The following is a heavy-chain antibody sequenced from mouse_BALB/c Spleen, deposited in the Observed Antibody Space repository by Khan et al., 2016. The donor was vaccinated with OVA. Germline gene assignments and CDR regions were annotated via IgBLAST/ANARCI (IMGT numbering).Heavy chain of an antibody. CDR3: ASHLTGSFDY. J-gene: IGHJ3*01. D-gene: IGHD4-1*01. CDR1: GFSFRSYS. V-gene: IGHV5-6*01. CDR2: ISSGGDYT. Sequence: EVQLQESGGELEKPGGSLKLSCAASGFSFRSYSMSWVRQTPDKRLEWVATISSGGDYTYYPDIVKGRFTISRENATNTPYLQMSSLKSEDTAMYYCASHLTGSFDYWGQGTLVTVSA.